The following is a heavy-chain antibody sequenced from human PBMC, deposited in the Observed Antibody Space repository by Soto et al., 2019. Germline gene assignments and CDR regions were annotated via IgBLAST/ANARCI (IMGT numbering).Heavy chain of an antibody. CDR3: ARVGGGAGNFDY. CDR1: GFTFSNYW. J-gene: IGHJ4*02. V-gene: IGHV3-74*01. Sequence: GSLRLSCGASGFTFSNYWMHWVRQAPGEGLVWVSRISGDGSFTRFADSVKGRFTISRDNAKNTMSLQMNSLRVDDTAVYYCARVGGGAGNFDYWGQGTLVTVSS. D-gene: IGHD2-21*01. CDR2: ISGDGSFT.